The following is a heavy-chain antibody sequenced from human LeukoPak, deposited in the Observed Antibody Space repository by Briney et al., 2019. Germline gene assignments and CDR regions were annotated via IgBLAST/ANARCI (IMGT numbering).Heavy chain of an antibody. CDR2: INPNSGGT. Sequence: GASVKVSCKASGYTFTGYYMHWVRQAPGQGLEWMGRINPNSGGTNYAQKFQGRVTMTRDTSISTAYMERSRLRSDDTAVYYCAREIKRQWLVRSRENTFDYWGQGTLVTVSS. J-gene: IGHJ4*02. V-gene: IGHV1-2*06. CDR3: AREIKRQWLVRSRENTFDY. CDR1: GYTFTGYY. D-gene: IGHD6-19*01.